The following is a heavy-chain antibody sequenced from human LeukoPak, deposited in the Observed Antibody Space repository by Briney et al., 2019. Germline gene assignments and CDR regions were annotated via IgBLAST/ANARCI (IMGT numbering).Heavy chain of an antibody. Sequence: GGSLRLSCAASGFTVSSNYMSWVRQAPGKGLEWVSYISSSSSYTNYADSVKGRFTISRDNAKNSLYLQMNSLRAEDTAVYYCARGGANYYDSSGDYPEHDGDYRAQGTLVTVSS. CDR2: ISSSSSYT. J-gene: IGHJ4*02. CDR3: ARGGANYYDSSGDYPEHDGDY. CDR1: GFTVSSNY. V-gene: IGHV3-11*06. D-gene: IGHD3-22*01.